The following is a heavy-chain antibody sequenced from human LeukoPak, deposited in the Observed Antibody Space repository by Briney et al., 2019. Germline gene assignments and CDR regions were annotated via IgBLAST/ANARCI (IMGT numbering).Heavy chain of an antibody. Sequence: QPGGSLRLSCAASGFTFSSYWMHWVRQAPGKGLVWVSRINSDGSSTSYADSVKGRFTISRDNAKNTLYLQMNSLRAEDTAVYYCAILGAMTTVTYFDYWGQGTLVTVSS. D-gene: IGHD4-17*01. CDR2: INSDGSST. V-gene: IGHV3-74*01. J-gene: IGHJ4*02. CDR1: GFTFSSYW. CDR3: AILGAMTTVTYFDY.